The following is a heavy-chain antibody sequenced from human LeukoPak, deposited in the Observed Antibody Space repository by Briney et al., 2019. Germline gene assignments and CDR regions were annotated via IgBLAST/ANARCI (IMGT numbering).Heavy chain of an antibody. Sequence: SVKVSWKASGGTFSSYAISWVRQAPGQGLEWMGRIIPILGIANYAQKFQGRVTITADKSTSTAYMELSSLRSEDTAVYYCARAQFNYDFWSGYGWGQGTLVTVSS. D-gene: IGHD3-3*01. CDR2: IIPILGIA. J-gene: IGHJ4*02. CDR1: GGTFSSYA. CDR3: ARAQFNYDFWSGYG. V-gene: IGHV1-69*04.